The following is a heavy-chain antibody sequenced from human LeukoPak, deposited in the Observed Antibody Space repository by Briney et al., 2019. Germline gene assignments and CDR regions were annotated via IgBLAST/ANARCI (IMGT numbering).Heavy chain of an antibody. J-gene: IGHJ4*02. CDR3: ARGGGTGRPPYYFDY. CDR2: INHSGST. Sequence: SETLSLTCAVYGGSFSGYYWSWIRQPPGKGLEWIGEINHSGSTNYNPSLKGRVTISVDTSKNQFSLKLSSVTAADTAVYYCARGGGTGRPPYYFDYWGQGTLVTVSS. D-gene: IGHD3/OR15-3a*01. CDR1: GGSFSGYY. V-gene: IGHV4-34*01.